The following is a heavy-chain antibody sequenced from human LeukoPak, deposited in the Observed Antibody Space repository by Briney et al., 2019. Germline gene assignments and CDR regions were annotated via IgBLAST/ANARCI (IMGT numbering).Heavy chain of an antibody. D-gene: IGHD3-22*01. CDR2: ISYDGSDK. V-gene: IGHV3-30-3*01. CDR1: GFIFSSYA. Sequence: PGGSLRLSCAASGFIFSSYAMHWVRQAPGKGLEWVAVISYDGSDKFYADSVKGRFTISRDNSKNTVSRDNPKNTLYLEMNSLRAEDTAVYYFAREGGYYFDGGYYFDYWGQGTLVTVSS. J-gene: IGHJ4*02. CDR3: AREGGYYFDGGYYFDY.